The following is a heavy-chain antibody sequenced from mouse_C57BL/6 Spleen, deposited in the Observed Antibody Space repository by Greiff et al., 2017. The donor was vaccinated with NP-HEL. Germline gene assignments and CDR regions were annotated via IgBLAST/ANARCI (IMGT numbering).Heavy chain of an antibody. Sequence: EVMLVESEGGLVQPGSSMKLSCTASGFTFSDYYMAWVRQVPEKGLEWVANINYDGSSTYYLDSLKSRFIISRDNAKNILYLQMSSLKSEDTATYYCARPGSSHWYFDVWGTGTTVTVSS. V-gene: IGHV5-16*01. J-gene: IGHJ1*03. CDR1: GFTFSDYY. CDR3: ARPGSSHWYFDV. D-gene: IGHD1-1*01. CDR2: INYDGSST.